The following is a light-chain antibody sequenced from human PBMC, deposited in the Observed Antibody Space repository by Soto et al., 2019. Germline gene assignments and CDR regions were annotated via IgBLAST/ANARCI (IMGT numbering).Light chain of an antibody. CDR2: GAS. J-gene: IGKJ1*01. Sequence: EIVLTQSPGTLSLSPGERATLSCRASQSVSSSYLAWYQQKPGQAPRLLIYGASSRATGIPDRFSGSGSGTEFTLTISRLEPEDFAMYYCQVYNSSPWTFGQGTKVDIK. CDR1: QSVSSSY. CDR3: QVYNSSPWT. V-gene: IGKV3-20*01.